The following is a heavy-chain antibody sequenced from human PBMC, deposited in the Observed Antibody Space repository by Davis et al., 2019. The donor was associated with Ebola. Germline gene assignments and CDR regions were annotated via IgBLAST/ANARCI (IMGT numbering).Heavy chain of an antibody. CDR3: ARDLYPQVYSSSWSGGDWFDP. J-gene: IGHJ5*02. CDR1: GYTFTSYG. Sequence: ASVKVSCKASGYTFTSYGISWVRQAPGQGLEWMGWISAYNGNTNYAQKLQGRVTMTTDTSTSTAYMELRSLRSDDTAVYYCARDLYPQVYSSSWSGGDWFDPWGQGTLVTVSS. V-gene: IGHV1-18*01. CDR2: ISAYNGNT. D-gene: IGHD6-13*01.